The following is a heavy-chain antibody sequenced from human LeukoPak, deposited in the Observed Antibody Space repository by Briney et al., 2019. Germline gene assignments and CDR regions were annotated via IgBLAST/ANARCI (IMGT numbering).Heavy chain of an antibody. CDR1: GYTFTSYG. CDR2: ISYDGSNK. CDR3: ARDRSSSWAIDY. V-gene: IGHV3-30*03. Sequence: SCKASGYTFTSYGMHWVRQAPGKGVEWVAVISYDGSNKYHADSMKGRFTISRDNSKNTLYLQMNSLRTEDTAVYYCARDRSSSWAIDYWGQGTLVTVSS. D-gene: IGHD6-13*01. J-gene: IGHJ4*02.